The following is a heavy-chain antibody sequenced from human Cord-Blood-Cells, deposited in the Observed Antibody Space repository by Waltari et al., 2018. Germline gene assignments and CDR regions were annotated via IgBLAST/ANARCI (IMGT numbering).Heavy chain of an antibody. D-gene: IGHD3-3*01. V-gene: IGHV1-2*04. CDR3: ARGFNDYDFWSGYYAFDI. CDR2: INPNSGGT. Sequence: SQASGYTFTGYYMHWVRQAPGQGLEWMGWINPNSGGTNYAQKFQGWVTRTRDTSISTAYMELSRLRSDDTAVYYCARGFNDYDFWSGYYAFDIWGQGTMVTVSS. CDR1: GYTFTGYY. J-gene: IGHJ3*02.